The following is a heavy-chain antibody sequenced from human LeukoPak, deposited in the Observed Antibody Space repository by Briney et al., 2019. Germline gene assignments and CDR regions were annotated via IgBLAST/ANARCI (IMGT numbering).Heavy chain of an antibody. D-gene: IGHD5-18*01. CDR3: ARDLAVDTAMVHAD. J-gene: IGHJ4*02. Sequence: GGSLRLSCAASGFTFSSYSMNWVRQAPGKGLEWVSSISSSSSYIYYADSVKSRFTISRDNAKNSLYLQMNSLRAEDTAVYYCARDLAVDTAMVHADWGQGTLVTVSS. V-gene: IGHV3-21*01. CDR2: ISSSSSYI. CDR1: GFTFSSYS.